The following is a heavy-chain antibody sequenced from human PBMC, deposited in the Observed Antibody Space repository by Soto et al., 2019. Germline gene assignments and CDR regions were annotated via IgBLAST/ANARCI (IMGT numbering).Heavy chain of an antibody. V-gene: IGHV3-7*01. CDR2: IKQDGSEE. CDR1: GFRISDYG. D-gene: IGHD5-18*01. CDR3: AGLDTAMIKTAGY. J-gene: IGHJ4*02. Sequence: GGSLRLSCTASGFRISDYGMSWVRQAPGKGLEWVANIKQDGSEEYYVDYVKGRFTISRDNAKNSLYLQINTLRVEDTAVYYCAGLDTAMIKTAGYWGRGTLVTVS.